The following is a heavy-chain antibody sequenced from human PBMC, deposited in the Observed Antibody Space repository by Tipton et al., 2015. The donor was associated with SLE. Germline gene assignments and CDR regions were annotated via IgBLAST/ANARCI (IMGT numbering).Heavy chain of an antibody. CDR2: IYTSGST. J-gene: IGHJ4*02. CDR3: ARVRSSGYYY. Sequence: TLSLTCTVSGGSISSGSYYWSWIRQPAGKGLEWIGRIYTSGSTNYNPSLKSRVTISVDTSKNQFSLKLSSVTAADTAVYYCARVRSSGYYYWGQGTLVTVSS. CDR1: GGSISSGSYY. V-gene: IGHV4-61*02. D-gene: IGHD6-19*01.